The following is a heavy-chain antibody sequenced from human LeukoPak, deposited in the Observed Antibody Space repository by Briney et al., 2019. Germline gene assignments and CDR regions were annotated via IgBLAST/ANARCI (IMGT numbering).Heavy chain of an antibody. CDR2: IYTSGST. J-gene: IGHJ4*02. CDR1: GGSISSGSYY. V-gene: IGHV4-61*02. Sequence: SQTLSLTCTVSGGSISSGSYYWSWIRQPAGKGLEWIGRIYTSGSTNYNPSLESRVTISVDTSKNQFSLKLSSVTAADTAVYCCAREGVSKRDWNYYFDYWGQGTLVTVSS. CDR3: AREGVSKRDWNYYFDY. D-gene: IGHD1-7*01.